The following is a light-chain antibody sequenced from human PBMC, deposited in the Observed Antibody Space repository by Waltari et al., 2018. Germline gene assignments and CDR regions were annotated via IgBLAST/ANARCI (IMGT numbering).Light chain of an antibody. CDR2: GTS. V-gene: IGKV3-20*01. J-gene: IGKJ4*01. Sequence: CRAIQCVTSISLTWYQQKLGQAPRLLIHGTSSRATGIPDRFSGSGSGTDFTLTISRLEPEDFAVYYCQQYDGEVVTFGGGTKVEI. CDR3: QQYDGEVVT. CDR1: QCVTSIS.